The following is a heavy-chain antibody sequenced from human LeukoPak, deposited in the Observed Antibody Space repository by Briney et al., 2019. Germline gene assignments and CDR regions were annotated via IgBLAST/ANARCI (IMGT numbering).Heavy chain of an antibody. CDR1: GGTFSSYA. CDR3: ARDGYCSSTSCYKYYYYGMDV. CDR2: IIPILGIA. Sequence: SVKVSCKASGGTFSSYAISWVRQAPGQGLEWMGRIIPILGIANYAQKFQGRVTITAGKSTSTAYMELSSLRSEDTAVYYCARDGYCSSTSCYKYYYYGMDVWGQGTTVTVSS. V-gene: IGHV1-69*04. D-gene: IGHD2-2*01. J-gene: IGHJ6*02.